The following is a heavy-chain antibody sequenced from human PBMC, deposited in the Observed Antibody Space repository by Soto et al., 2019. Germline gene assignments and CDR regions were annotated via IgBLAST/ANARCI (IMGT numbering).Heavy chain of an antibody. CDR3: ARGRYSSSWYREFDY. D-gene: IGHD6-13*01. Sequence: SETLSLTCTVPGGSVSSGSYYWSWIRQPPGKGLEWIGYIYYSGSTNYNPSLKSRVTISVDTSKNQFSLKLSSVTAADTAVYYCARGRYSSSWYREFDYWGQGTLVTVSS. J-gene: IGHJ4*02. V-gene: IGHV4-61*01. CDR2: IYYSGST. CDR1: GGSVSSGSYY.